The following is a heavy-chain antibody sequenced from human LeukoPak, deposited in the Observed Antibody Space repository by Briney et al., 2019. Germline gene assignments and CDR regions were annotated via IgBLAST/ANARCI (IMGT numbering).Heavy chain of an antibody. CDR2: ISSSGSTI. CDR1: GFTFSSYE. D-gene: IGHD3-10*02. Sequence: GGSLRLSCAASGFTFSSYETNSVRQAPGKGLEWVSYISSSGSTIYYADSVKGRFTISRDNAKNSLYLQMNSLRAEDTAVYYCAELGITMIGGVWGKGTTVTISS. CDR3: AELGITMIGGV. V-gene: IGHV3-48*03. J-gene: IGHJ6*04.